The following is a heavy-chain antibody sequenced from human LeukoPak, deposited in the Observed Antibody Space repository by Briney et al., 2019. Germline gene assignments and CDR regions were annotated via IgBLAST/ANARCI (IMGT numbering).Heavy chain of an antibody. CDR3: ARFFEKSDTAMVTPLDY. CDR1: GYTFTSYG. CDR2: SSAYNGNT. J-gene: IGHJ4*02. D-gene: IGHD5-18*01. V-gene: IGHV1-18*01. Sequence: ASVTVSCKTSGYTFTSYGISWVRQGPGQGLEWMGWSSAYNGNTNNAQKLQGRVTMTTDTSTSTAYMELRSLRSDDTAVYYCARFFEKSDTAMVTPLDYWGQGTLVTVSS.